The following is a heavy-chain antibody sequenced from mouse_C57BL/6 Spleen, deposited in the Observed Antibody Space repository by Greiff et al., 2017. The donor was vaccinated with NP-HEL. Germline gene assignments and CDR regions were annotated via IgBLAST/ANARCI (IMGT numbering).Heavy chain of an antibody. CDR1: GYTFTDHT. Sequence: VQLQQSDAELVKPGASVKISCKVSGYTFTDHTIHWMKQRPEQGLEWIGYIYPRDGSTKYNEKFKGKATLTTDKSSSTAYMQLNSLTSEDSAVKFCAREGRYDGAWFAYWGQGTLVTVSA. D-gene: IGHD2-12*01. V-gene: IGHV1-78*01. CDR2: IYPRDGST. J-gene: IGHJ3*01. CDR3: AREGRYDGAWFAY.